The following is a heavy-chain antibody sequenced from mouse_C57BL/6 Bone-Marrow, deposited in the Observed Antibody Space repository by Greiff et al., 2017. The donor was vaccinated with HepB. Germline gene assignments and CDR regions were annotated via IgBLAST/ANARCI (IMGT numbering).Heavy chain of an antibody. Sequence: DVKLVESGGGLVQSGRSLRLSCATSGFTFSDFYMEWVRQAPGKGLEWIAASRNKANDYTTEYSASVKGRFIVSRDTSQSILYLQMNALRAEDTAIYYCARDYGGDYWGQGTSVTVSS. CDR3: ARDYGGDY. D-gene: IGHD1-1*01. CDR2: SRNKANDYTT. CDR1: GFTFSDFY. V-gene: IGHV7-1*01. J-gene: IGHJ4*01.